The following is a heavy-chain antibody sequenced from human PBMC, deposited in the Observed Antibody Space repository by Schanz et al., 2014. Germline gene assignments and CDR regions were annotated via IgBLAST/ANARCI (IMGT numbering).Heavy chain of an antibody. J-gene: IGHJ4*02. D-gene: IGHD3-10*01. V-gene: IGHV3-11*01. Sequence: VQLVESGGGLVKPGGSLRLSCTASGFPFSDYFMAWIRQPPGRGLEWVSYIGNGGVTIYYADSVKGRFTISRDNSKNSLYLQMNSLRAEDTAVYYCARIGGSVFDYWAQGTLVIVSS. CDR2: IGNGGVTI. CDR1: GFPFSDYF. CDR3: ARIGGSVFDY.